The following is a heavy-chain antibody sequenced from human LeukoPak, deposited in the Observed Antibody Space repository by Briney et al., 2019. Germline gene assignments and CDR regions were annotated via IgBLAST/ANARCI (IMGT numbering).Heavy chain of an antibody. Sequence: PGGSLRLSCAASGFTFTSYAMSWVRQAPGKGLEWVSGISGSGSGGSTYYADSVKGRFTISRDNSKSTIYLQMNSLRAEDTAVYYCARVIAVAAFDYWGQGTLVTVSS. V-gene: IGHV3-23*01. CDR3: ARVIAVAAFDY. D-gene: IGHD6-19*01. J-gene: IGHJ4*02. CDR2: ISGSGSGGST. CDR1: GFTFTSYA.